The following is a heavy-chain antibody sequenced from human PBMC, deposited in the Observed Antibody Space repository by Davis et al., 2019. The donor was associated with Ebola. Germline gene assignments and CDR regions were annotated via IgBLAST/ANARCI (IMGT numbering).Heavy chain of an antibody. CDR3: AKDFSSYGLHYYYYYGMDV. D-gene: IGHD5-18*01. CDR1: GFTFSSYS. CDR2: ISYDGSNK. Sequence: GESLKISCAASGFTFSSYSMNWVRQAPGKGLEWVAVISYDGSNKYYADSVKGRFTISRDNSKNTLYLQMNSLRAEDTAVYYCAKDFSSYGLHYYYYYGMDVWGKGTTVTVSS. V-gene: IGHV3-30*18. J-gene: IGHJ6*04.